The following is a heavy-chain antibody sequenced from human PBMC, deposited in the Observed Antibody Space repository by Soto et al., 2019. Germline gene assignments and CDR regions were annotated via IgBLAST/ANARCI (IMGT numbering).Heavy chain of an antibody. CDR3: ARDIGSYAYAEGY. V-gene: IGHV4-4*07. Sequence: SSETLSLTCSVSGGSINSYWWSWIRQPAGKGLEWIGRVYSSGTTDYNPSLNSRATMSVETSKNQFSLKLTSVTAADTAVYYCARDIGSYAYAEGYWGQGIQVTRLL. CDR2: VYSSGTT. CDR1: GGSINSYW. J-gene: IGHJ4*02. D-gene: IGHD2-2*01.